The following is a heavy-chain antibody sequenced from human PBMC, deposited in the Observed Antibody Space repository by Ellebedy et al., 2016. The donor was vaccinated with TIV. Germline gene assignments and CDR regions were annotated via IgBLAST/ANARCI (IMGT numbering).Heavy chain of an antibody. CDR1: GFTFSSYW. CDR3: ANYYYGSGSYYGGY. D-gene: IGHD3-10*01. CDR2: IYSGGST. V-gene: IGHV3-53*01. Sequence: GESLKISCAASGFTFSSYWMHWVRQAPGKGLVWVSVIYSGGSTYYADSVKGRFTISRDNSKNTLYLQMNSLRAEDTAVYYCANYYYGSGSYYGGYWGQGTLVTVSS. J-gene: IGHJ4*02.